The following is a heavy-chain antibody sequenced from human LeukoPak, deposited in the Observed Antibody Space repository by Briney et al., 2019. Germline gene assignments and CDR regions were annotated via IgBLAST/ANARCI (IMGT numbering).Heavy chain of an antibody. CDR3: ARPGGYSYGPFDY. Sequence: SETLSLTCTVSGGSISSSSYYCGWLRQPPGKGLEWIGSIYYSGSTYYNPSLKSRVTISVDTSKNQFSLKLSSVTAADTAVYYCARPGGYSYGPFDYWGQGTLVTVSS. V-gene: IGHV4-39*01. D-gene: IGHD5-18*01. CDR1: GGSISSSSYY. J-gene: IGHJ4*02. CDR2: IYYSGST.